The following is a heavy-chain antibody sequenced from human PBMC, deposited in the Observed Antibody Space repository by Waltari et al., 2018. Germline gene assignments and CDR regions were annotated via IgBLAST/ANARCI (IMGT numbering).Heavy chain of an antibody. CDR3: AVAESGLNEGAFDI. D-gene: IGHD1-1*01. CDR2: IYHSGST. CDR1: GYSISSGYY. V-gene: IGHV4-38-2*02. J-gene: IGHJ3*02. Sequence: QVQLQESGPGLVKPSETLSLTCTVSGYSISSGYYWGWIRQPPGKGLEWIGSIYHSGSTYYNPSLKSRVTISVDTSKNQFSLKLSSVTAADTAVYYCAVAESGLNEGAFDIWGQGTMVTVSS.